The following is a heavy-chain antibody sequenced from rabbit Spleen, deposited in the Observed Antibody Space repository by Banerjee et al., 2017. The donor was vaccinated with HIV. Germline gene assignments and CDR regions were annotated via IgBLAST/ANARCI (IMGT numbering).Heavy chain of an antibody. D-gene: IGHD8-1*01. CDR1: GFTLSSYY. CDR3: ARDTGSSFSSYGMDL. CDR2: IDPVFGIT. Sequence: HPKESGGGLVQPGGSLKLSCTASGFTLSSYYMNWVRQAPGKGLEWIGYIDPVFGITYYANWVNGRFTISRENAQNTVFLQMTSLTAADTATYFCARDTGSSFSSYGMDLWGPGTLVTVS. J-gene: IGHJ6*01. V-gene: IGHV1S7*01.